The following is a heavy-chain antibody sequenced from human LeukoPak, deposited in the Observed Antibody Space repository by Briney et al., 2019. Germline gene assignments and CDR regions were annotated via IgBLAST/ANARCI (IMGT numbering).Heavy chain of an antibody. Sequence: PSETLSLTCAVSDYSISSGYYWGWIRQPPGKGLEWIGSIYYSGSTYYNPSLKSRVTMSVDTSKNQFSLKLSSVTAADTAVYYCARTTIYVWGSYRYHDAFDIWGQGTMVTVSS. J-gene: IGHJ3*02. V-gene: IGHV4-38-2*01. D-gene: IGHD3-16*02. CDR2: IYYSGST. CDR1: DYSISSGYY. CDR3: ARTTIYVWGSYRYHDAFDI.